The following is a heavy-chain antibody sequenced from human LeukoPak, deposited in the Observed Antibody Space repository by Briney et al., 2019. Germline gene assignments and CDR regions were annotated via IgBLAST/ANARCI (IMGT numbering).Heavy chain of an antibody. CDR1: GGSISSYY. D-gene: IGHD5-18*01. CDR3: ARGGYSYGYDWFNP. CDR2: IYYSGSA. V-gene: IGHV4-59*01. J-gene: IGHJ5*02. Sequence: SETLSLTCTVSGGSISSYYWSWIRQPPGKGLEWIGYIYYSGSANYNPSPKSRVTISVDTSKNQFSLKLSSVTAADTAVYYCARGGYSYGYDWFNPWGQGTLVTVSS.